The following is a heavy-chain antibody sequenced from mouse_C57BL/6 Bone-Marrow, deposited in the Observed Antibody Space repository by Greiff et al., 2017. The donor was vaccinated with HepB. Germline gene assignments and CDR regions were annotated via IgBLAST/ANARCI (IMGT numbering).Heavy chain of an antibody. CDR3: ASYRPPCDYAMDY. V-gene: IGHV1-55*01. J-gene: IGHJ4*01. CDR2: IYPGSGST. CDR1: GYTFTSYW. Sequence: QVQLQQSGAELVKPGASVKLSCKASGYTFTSYWITWVKQRPGQGLEWIGDIYPGSGSTNYNEKFKSKATLTVDTASSTAYMQLSSLTSEDSAVYYCASYRPPCDYAMDYWGQGTSVTVSA.